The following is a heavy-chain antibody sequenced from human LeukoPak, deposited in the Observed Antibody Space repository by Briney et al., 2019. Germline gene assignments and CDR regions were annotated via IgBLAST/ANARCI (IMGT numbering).Heavy chain of an antibody. CDR1: IFTFSNYA. V-gene: IGHV3-23*01. CDR2: ISGGAITT. D-gene: IGHD6-13*01. J-gene: IGHJ3*02. Sequence: GGSLRLSCAASIFTFSNYAMNWVRQAPWKGLEWVSGISGGAITTYYADSVKGRFTISRDNSKNMMYLQMNSLRSEDTAVYYCASPETVDSSSSFFGAFDIWGQGTMVTVSS. CDR3: ASPETVDSSSSFFGAFDI.